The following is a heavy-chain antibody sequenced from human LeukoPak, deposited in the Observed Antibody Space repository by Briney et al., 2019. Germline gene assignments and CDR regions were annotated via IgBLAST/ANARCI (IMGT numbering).Heavy chain of an antibody. J-gene: IGHJ4*02. V-gene: IGHV1-2*02. D-gene: IGHD3-22*01. CDR2: INPNSGGT. Sequence: GASVKVSCKASGYIFTGYHMHWVRQAPGQGLEWMGWINPNSGGTSYAQKFQGRVTMTRDTSISTAYMELSRLISDDTAVYYCARDPNYHYDASGYTLGFWGQGTLVTVSS. CDR3: ARDPNYHYDASGYTLGF. CDR1: GYIFTGYH.